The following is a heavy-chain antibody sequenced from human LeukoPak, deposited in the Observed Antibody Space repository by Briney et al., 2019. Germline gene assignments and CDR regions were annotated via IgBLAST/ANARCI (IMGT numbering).Heavy chain of an antibody. Sequence: GGSLRLSCAASGFTFSSYAMSWVRQAPGKGLEWVSTMSGSGGSTYYADSVKGRSTISRDNSKNTLYLQMNTLRVEDTAVYYCAKDPVNWGQYSGTFDIWGQGTMVTVSS. CDR2: MSGSGGST. CDR1: GFTFSSYA. J-gene: IGHJ3*02. D-gene: IGHD3-16*01. CDR3: AKDPVNWGQYSGTFDI. V-gene: IGHV3-23*01.